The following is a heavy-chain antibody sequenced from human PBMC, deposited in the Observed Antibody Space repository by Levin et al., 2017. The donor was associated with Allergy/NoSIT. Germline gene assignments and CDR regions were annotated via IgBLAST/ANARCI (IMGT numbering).Heavy chain of an antibody. J-gene: IGHJ3*02. V-gene: IGHV1-69*01. CDR3: TMEANIVVLPAAGDSFDI. Sequence: KISCKASGGTFSSNALNWVRQAPGQGLEWMGGIRPIFGTADYAQKYQGRVSITADESTGTAYMEMSSLRSEDTAMYYCTMEANIVVLPAAGDSFDIWGQGTMVTVSS. CDR2: IRPIFGTA. CDR1: GGTFSSNA. D-gene: IGHD2-2*01.